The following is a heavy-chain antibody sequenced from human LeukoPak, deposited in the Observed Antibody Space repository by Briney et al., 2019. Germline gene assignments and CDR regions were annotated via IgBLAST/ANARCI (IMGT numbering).Heavy chain of an antibody. Sequence: ASVKVSCKASGYTFTGYYMHWVRLAPGQRLEWVGWINPNSGGTNYAQKFQGSVTMTRDTSISTAYMELSRLRSDDTAVYYCARGKDYYGPGSWFDPWGQGTLVTVSS. CDR3: ARGKDYYGPGSWFDP. J-gene: IGHJ5*02. V-gene: IGHV1-2*02. D-gene: IGHD3-10*01. CDR2: INPNSGGT. CDR1: GYTFTGYY.